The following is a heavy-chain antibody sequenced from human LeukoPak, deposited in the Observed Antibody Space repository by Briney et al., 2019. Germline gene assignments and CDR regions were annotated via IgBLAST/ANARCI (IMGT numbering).Heavy chain of an antibody. CDR3: AREFLASRRNWVDP. V-gene: IGHV4-61*02. CDR2: VYITGVT. J-gene: IGHJ5*02. Sequence: NPSETLSLTCSVSGDSISHGTHYWSWIRQSAGQGLEWIRRVYITGVTNYNPSLKTRVTISVDPSLNQFSLNLTSVTPADTAAYYCAREFLASRRNWVDPWGQGTLVTVSS. D-gene: IGHD6-6*01. CDR1: GDSISHGTHY.